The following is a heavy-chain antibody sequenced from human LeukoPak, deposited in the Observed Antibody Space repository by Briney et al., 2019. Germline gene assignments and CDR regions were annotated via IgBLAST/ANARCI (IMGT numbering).Heavy chain of an antibody. J-gene: IGHJ6*03. D-gene: IGHD3-10*01. CDR3: ATLYGSDYYYYYMDV. Sequence: PGGSLRLSCAASGFTFSDYYMSWIRQAPGKGLECVSYISSSGNTTYHADSVKGRFTISRDNAKNSLYLQMNSLRAEDTAVYYCATLYGSDYYYYYMDVWGKGTTVTVSS. CDR2: ISSSGNTT. V-gene: IGHV3-11*04. CDR1: GFTFSDYY.